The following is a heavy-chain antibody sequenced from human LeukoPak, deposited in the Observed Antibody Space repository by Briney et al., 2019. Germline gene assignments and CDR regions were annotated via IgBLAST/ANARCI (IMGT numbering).Heavy chain of an antibody. CDR1: GGSISSYY. V-gene: IGHV4-59*12. Sequence: SETLSLTCTVSGGSISSYYWSWIRQPPGKGLEWIGYIYYSGSTNYNPSLKSRVTISVDTSKNQFSLKLSSVTAADTAVYYCARDPHSGSYYRAFDIWGQGTMVTVSS. CDR3: ARDPHSGSYYRAFDI. J-gene: IGHJ3*02. D-gene: IGHD1-26*01. CDR2: IYYSGST.